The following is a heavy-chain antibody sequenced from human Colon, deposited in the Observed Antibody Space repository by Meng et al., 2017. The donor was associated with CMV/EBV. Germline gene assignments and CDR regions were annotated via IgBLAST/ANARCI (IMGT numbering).Heavy chain of an antibody. D-gene: IGHD2-15*01. Sequence: GESLKISCAASGFTFSSYGMHWVRQAPGKGLEWVAFIRYDGSNKYYADSVKGRFTISRDNSKTTLYLQMNSLRAEDTAVYYCAKDTPSLTYCSGGSCYGMDVWGQGTTVTVSS. CDR3: AKDTPSLTYCSGGSCYGMDV. V-gene: IGHV3-30*02. CDR2: IRYDGSNK. CDR1: GFTFSSYG. J-gene: IGHJ6*02.